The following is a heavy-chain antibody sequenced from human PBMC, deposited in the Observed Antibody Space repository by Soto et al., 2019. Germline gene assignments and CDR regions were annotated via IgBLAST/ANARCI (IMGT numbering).Heavy chain of an antibody. D-gene: IGHD2-15*01. Sequence: ASVKVSCKASGYTFTGYYMHWVRQAPGQGLEWMGWINPNSGGTNYAQKFQGWVTMTRDTSISTAYMELSRLRSDDTAVYYCARVGAGAATSQDYYYGMDVWGQGTTVTVS. CDR2: INPNSGGT. CDR3: ARVGAGAATSQDYYYGMDV. J-gene: IGHJ6*02. V-gene: IGHV1-2*04. CDR1: GYTFTGYY.